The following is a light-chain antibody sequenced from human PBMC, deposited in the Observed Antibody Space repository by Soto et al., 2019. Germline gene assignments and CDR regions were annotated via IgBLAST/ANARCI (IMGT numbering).Light chain of an antibody. CDR3: QQYDNWPPIT. J-gene: IGKJ5*01. CDR2: GAS. CDR1: QSVASSY. Sequence: EVVLTQSPGTLSLSPGERVTLSCRASQSVASSYLAWYQQKPGRAPRLLIYGASTRAAGIPARFRGSRSGTEFTLTISSLLSEDFAVYYCQQYDNWPPITFGQGTRLEI. V-gene: IGKV3-15*01.